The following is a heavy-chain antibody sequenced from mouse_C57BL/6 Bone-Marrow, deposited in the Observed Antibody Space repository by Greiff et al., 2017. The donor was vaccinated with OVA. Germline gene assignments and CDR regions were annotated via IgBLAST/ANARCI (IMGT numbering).Heavy chain of an antibody. CDR1: GYTFTDYY. D-gene: IGHD1-1*01. V-gene: IGHV1-26*01. CDR2: INPNNGGT. Sequence: VQLKQSGPELVKPGASVKISCKASGYTFTDYYMNWVKQSHGKSLEWIGDINPNNGGTSYNQKFKGKATLTVDKSSSTAYMELRSLTSEDSAVYYCARFLYYGGFAYWGQGTLVTVSA. J-gene: IGHJ3*01. CDR3: ARFLYYGGFAY.